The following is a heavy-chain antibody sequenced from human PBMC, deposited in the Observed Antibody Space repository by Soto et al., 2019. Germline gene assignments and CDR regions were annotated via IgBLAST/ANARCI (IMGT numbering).Heavy chain of an antibody. CDR2: ISGSGGST. CDR1: GFTFSSYG. Sequence: GGSLRLSCAASGFTFSSYGMNWVRQAPGKGLEWVSAISGSGGSTYYADSVKGRFTISRDNSKNTLYLQMNSLRAEDTAVYYCAKDARDYGDCFDYWGQGTLVTVSS. CDR3: AKDARDYGDCFDY. D-gene: IGHD4-17*01. V-gene: IGHV3-23*01. J-gene: IGHJ4*02.